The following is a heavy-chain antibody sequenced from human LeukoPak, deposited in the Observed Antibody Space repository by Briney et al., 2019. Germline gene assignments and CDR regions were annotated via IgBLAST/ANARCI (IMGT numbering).Heavy chain of an antibody. CDR3: ARGVNDFWSGYYSNWFDP. D-gene: IGHD3-3*01. V-gene: IGHV1-18*01. CDR1: GYTFTSDG. J-gene: IGHJ5*02. Sequence: ASVQGSCKASGYTFTSDGISWVRQAPGRGLEWMGWLIAYNGNTNYAQKLQGRVTMTTDTSTSTAYMELRSLRSDDTDVYYCARGVNDFWSGYYSNWFDPWRQPTMVTDCS. CDR2: LIAYNGNT.